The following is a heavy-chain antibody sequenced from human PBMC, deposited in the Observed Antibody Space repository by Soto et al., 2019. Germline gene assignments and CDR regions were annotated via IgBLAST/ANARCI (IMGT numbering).Heavy chain of an antibody. V-gene: IGHV4-39*01. CDR1: GGSISSSSYY. CDR2: IYYSGST. CDR3: ARRSGPLGVMGY. J-gene: IGHJ4*02. D-gene: IGHD3-16*01. Sequence: QLQLQESGPGLVKPSETLSLTCTVSGGSISSSSYYWGWIRQPPGKGLEWIGSIYYSGSTYYNPSLKSRVTISVDTSKNQFSLKLSSVTAADTAVYYCARRSGPLGVMGYWGQGTLVTVSS.